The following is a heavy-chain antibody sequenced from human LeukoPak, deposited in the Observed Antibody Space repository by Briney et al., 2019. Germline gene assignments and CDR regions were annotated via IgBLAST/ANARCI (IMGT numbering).Heavy chain of an antibody. CDR3: AREETGGYDSDY. CDR2: IYYSGST. V-gene: IGHV4-30-4*01. Sequence: SQTLSLTCTVSGGSISSGDYYWSWIRQPPGKGLEWIGYIYYSGSTYYNPPLKSRVTISVDTSKNQFSLKLSSVTAADTAVYYCAREETGGYDSDYWGQGTLVTVSS. D-gene: IGHD5-12*01. CDR1: GGSISSGDYY. J-gene: IGHJ4*02.